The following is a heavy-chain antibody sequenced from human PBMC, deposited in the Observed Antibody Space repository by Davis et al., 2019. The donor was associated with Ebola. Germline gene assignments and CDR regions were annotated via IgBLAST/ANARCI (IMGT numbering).Heavy chain of an antibody. CDR1: GFTFYRYE. CDR2: ISSTGDSK. V-gene: IGHV3-48*03. J-gene: IGHJ6*02. Sequence: GGSLRLSCAASGFTFYRYEMNWVRQAPGKGLEWVSFISSTGDSKYYSDSVRGRFTISRDNANNSLYLQMNSLRDEDTAVYYCARDKDLPLYYESHGMDVWGQGTTVTVSS. CDR3: ARDKDLPLYYESHGMDV. D-gene: IGHD1-14*01.